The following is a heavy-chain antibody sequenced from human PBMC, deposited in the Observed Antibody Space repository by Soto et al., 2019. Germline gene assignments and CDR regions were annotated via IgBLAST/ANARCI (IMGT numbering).Heavy chain of an antibody. CDR2: IYTSGST. V-gene: IGHV4-4*07. D-gene: IGHD1-1*01. CDR3: ARAELAIGYYGMDV. CDR1: GGSISSYY. J-gene: IGHJ6*02. Sequence: SETLSLTCTVSGGSISSYYWSWIRQPAGKGLEWIGRIYTSGSTNYNPSLKSRVTMSVDASKNQFSLKLSSVTAADTAVYYCARAELAIGYYGMDVWGQGTTVTVSS.